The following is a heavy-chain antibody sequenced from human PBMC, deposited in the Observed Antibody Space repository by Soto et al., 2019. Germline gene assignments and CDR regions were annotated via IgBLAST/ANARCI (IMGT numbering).Heavy chain of an antibody. CDR1: GFTFSNAW. V-gene: IGHV3-15*01. CDR2: IKSKTDGGTT. J-gene: IGHJ4*02. D-gene: IGHD3-22*01. CDR3: ITDEHYYDSSGYYYKDY. Sequence: EVQLVESGGGLVKPGGSLRLSCAASGFTFSNAWMSWVRQAPGNGLEWVGRIKSKTDGGTTDYAAPVKGRFTISRDDSKNMLYLEMNSLKTEDASVYYCITDEHYYDSSGYYYKDYWGQGTLVTVSS.